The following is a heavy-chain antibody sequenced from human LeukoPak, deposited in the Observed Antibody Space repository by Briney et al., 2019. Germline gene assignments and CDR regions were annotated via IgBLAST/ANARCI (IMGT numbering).Heavy chain of an antibody. Sequence: SQTLSLTCAISGDSVSSNSAAWNWIRQSPSRGLEWLGRTYYRSKWYNDYAVSVKSRITINPDTSKNQFSLQLNPVTPEDTAVYYCARQLTGYSSGWDYYYGVDVWGQGTTVTVSS. J-gene: IGHJ6*02. D-gene: IGHD6-19*01. CDR1: GDSVSSNSAA. CDR2: TYYRSKWYN. V-gene: IGHV6-1*01. CDR3: ARQLTGYSSGWDYYYGVDV.